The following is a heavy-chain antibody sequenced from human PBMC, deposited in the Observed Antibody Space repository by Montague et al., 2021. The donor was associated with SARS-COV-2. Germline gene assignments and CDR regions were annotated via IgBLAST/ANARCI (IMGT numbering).Heavy chain of an antibody. D-gene: IGHD5-18*01. CDR1: GGSISTYY. V-gene: IGHV4-4*07. J-gene: IGHJ5*01. Sequence: SETLSLTCTVSGGSISTYYWSWIRQPAGKGLEWIGRPYTSGSTNYNPSLKSRVTMPLDTSKNQVSLKLSSVTAADTAVYYCARDASTANSPANNWFDSWGQGTLVTVSS. CDR2: PYTSGST. CDR3: ARDASTANSPANNWFDS.